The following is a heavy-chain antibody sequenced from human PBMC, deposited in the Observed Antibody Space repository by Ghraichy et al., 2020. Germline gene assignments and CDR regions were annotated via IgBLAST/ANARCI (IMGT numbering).Heavy chain of an antibody. V-gene: IGHV3-23*01. D-gene: IGHD3-3*01. CDR3: AKVVTIFGVVEDAFDI. Sequence: LSLTCAASGFTFSSYAMSWVRQAPGKGLEWVSAISGSGGSTYYADSVKGRFTISRDNSKNTLYLQMNSLRAEDTAVYYCAKVVTIFGVVEDAFDIWGQGTMVTVSS. CDR2: ISGSGGST. J-gene: IGHJ3*02. CDR1: GFTFSSYA.